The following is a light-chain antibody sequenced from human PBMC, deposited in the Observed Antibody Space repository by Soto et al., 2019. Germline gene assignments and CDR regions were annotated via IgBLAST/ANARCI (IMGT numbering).Light chain of an antibody. J-gene: IGKJ1*01. Sequence: EIVLTQSPGTLSLSPGERATLSCRASQSVNSNYLAWYQQKPGQAPRLLIYGASSRATGVPDRFSGSGSGTDFTLTISRLEPEDFAVYYCQQRSNWPRTFGQGTKVDIK. CDR2: GAS. V-gene: IGKV3D-20*02. CDR3: QQRSNWPRT. CDR1: QSVNSNY.